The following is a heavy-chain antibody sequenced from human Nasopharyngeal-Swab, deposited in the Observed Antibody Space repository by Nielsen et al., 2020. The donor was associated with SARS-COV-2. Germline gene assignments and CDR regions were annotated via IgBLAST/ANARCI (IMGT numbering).Heavy chain of an antibody. V-gene: IGHV3-30*03. Sequence: SLKISCAASGFTFSSFGMHWVRQAPGKGLEWVAFIAYDGSIQYYADSVKDRFTISRDNSKNTLYLQMNSLRPEDTAVYYCARGAVAGPNAFDIWGQGTMVIVSS. CDR2: IAYDGSIQ. J-gene: IGHJ3*02. CDR3: ARGAVAGPNAFDI. D-gene: IGHD6-19*01. CDR1: GFTFSSFG.